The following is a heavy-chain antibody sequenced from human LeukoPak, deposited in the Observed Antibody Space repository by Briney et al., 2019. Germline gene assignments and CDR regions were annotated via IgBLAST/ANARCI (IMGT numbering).Heavy chain of an antibody. D-gene: IGHD2-21*02. J-gene: IGHJ3*02. CDR3: ARGRRDCSGDCYVAFDI. Sequence: GGSLRLSCAASGFNFSSFVMSWVRQAPGKGLEWVSVIYSAGSTYYADSVKGRFTISRDNSKNTLFLQMNSLRAEDTAVYYCARGRRDCSGDCYVAFDIWGQGTMVTVSS. CDR1: GFNFSSFV. V-gene: IGHV3-53*01. CDR2: IYSAGST.